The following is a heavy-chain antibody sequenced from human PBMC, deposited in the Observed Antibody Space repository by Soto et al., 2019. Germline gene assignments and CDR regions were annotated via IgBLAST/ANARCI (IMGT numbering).Heavy chain of an antibody. CDR3: SRVRRGYIGYYHMDV. CDR2: ISGSGGTK. V-gene: IGHV3-48*03. D-gene: IGHD5-12*01. CDR1: GFTFSSYE. Sequence: EVQLVASGGGLVQPGGSLRLSCAASGFTFSSYEMNWVRRAPDKGLEWASYISGSGGTKYYADSVKGRFAISRDNAKNSLFLQMSSLRAEYTADFYCSRVRRGYIGYYHMDVSGHGTTVTVSS. J-gene: IGHJ6*02.